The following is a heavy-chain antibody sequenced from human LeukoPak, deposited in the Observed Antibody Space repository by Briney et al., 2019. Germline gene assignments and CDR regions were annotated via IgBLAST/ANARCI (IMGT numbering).Heavy chain of an antibody. J-gene: IGHJ4*02. CDR2: ISGSGDST. V-gene: IGHV3-23*01. CDR3: ARDHMVARNFDY. CDR1: GFTFSSYA. Sequence: GGSLRLSCAASGFTFSSYAMSWVRQAPGKGLEWVAAISGSGDSTWYADSVKGRFTISRDSSKNTLYLQMNSLRAEDTAVYYCARDHMVARNFDYWGQGTLVTVSS. D-gene: IGHD5-12*01.